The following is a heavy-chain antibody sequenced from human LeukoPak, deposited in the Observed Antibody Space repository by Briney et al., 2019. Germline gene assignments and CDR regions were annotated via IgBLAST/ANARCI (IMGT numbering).Heavy chain of an antibody. CDR1: GFIFSSYW. Sequence: GGSLGPSCAASGFIFSSYWMSWVRQAPGKGLEWVANIKQDGSEKYYVDSVKGRFTISRDNAKHSLSLQMNSLRAEDTAVYYCARDRLYGPPDYWGQGTLVTVSS. D-gene: IGHD4-17*01. CDR3: ARDRLYGPPDY. V-gene: IGHV3-7*01. CDR2: IKQDGSEK. J-gene: IGHJ4*02.